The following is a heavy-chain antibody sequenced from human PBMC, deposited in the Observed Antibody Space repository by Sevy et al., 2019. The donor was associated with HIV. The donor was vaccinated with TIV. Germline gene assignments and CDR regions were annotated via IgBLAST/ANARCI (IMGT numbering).Heavy chain of an antibody. CDR1: GFTFSDYG. D-gene: IGHD1-7*01. J-gene: IGHJ4*02. Sequence: GGSLRLSCAASGFTFSDYGMHWVRQAPGKGLEWVAVIWSDGSNKYYGDSVKGRFTISRDSSNNTLFLQMNSLRVDDTAVYYCAREERSGTTTSFDYWGQGALVTVSS. V-gene: IGHV3-33*01. CDR3: AREERSGTTTSFDY. CDR2: IWSDGSNK.